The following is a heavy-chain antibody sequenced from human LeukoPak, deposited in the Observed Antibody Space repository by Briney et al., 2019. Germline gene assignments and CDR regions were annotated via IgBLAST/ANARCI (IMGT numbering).Heavy chain of an antibody. CDR3: ARDLGWQNTSSAFWFDP. D-gene: IGHD6-6*01. CDR1: GYTFTGYY. CDR2: VNPTSGGT. Sequence: ASVKVSCKASGYTFTGYYMHWVRQAPGQGLEWMGWVNPTSGGTNYAQKFQGRVTMTRDTSISTSYMELSRLTSADTVVYYCARDLGWQNTSSAFWFDPWGQGTLVTVSS. V-gene: IGHV1-2*02. J-gene: IGHJ5*02.